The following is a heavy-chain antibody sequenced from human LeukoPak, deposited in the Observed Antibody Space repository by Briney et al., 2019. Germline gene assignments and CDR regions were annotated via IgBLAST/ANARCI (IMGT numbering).Heavy chain of an antibody. J-gene: IGHJ6*03. Sequence: PGGSLRLSCAASGFTFSSYAMHWVRQAPGKGLEWVAVISNDGSNQYYADSVKGRFTISRDNSKNTLYLQMNSLRAEDTAIYYCAKNGDRGAYCSGGSCYPYFYYYMDVWGKGTTVTISS. CDR1: GFTFSSYA. D-gene: IGHD2-15*01. CDR2: ISNDGSNQ. V-gene: IGHV3-30*04. CDR3: AKNGDRGAYCSGGSCYPYFYYYMDV.